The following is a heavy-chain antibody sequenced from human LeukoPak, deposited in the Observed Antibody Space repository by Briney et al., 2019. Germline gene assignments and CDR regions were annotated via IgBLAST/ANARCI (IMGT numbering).Heavy chain of an antibody. Sequence: ASVKVSCKASGYTFTDYYIHWVRQAPGQGLEWMGCINPNSGDTDYAQNFRGRVTMTRDTSISTAYMEVSSLTSDDTAVYYCARGRPHTVVVRTTLENHWGQGTLVTVSS. CDR1: GYTFTDYY. J-gene: IGHJ5*02. CDR3: ARGRPHTVVVRTTLENH. D-gene: IGHD2-2*01. V-gene: IGHV1-2*02. CDR2: INPNSGDT.